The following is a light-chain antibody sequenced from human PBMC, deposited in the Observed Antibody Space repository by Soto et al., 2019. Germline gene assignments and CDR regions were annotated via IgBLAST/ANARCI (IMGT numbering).Light chain of an antibody. CDR1: RGHSSYI. CDR2: LEGSGSY. CDR3: ETWNINTRV. Sequence: QSVLTQSSSASASLGSSVKLTCTLSRGHSSYIIAWHQQQPGKAPRYLMKLEGSGSYNKGSGVPDRFSGSSSGTDRYLTISNLQSEDEADYYCETWNINTRVFGGGTQLTVL. V-gene: IGLV4-60*03. J-gene: IGLJ2*01.